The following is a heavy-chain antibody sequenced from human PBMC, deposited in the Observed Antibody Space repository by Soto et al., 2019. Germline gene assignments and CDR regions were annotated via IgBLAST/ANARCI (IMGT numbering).Heavy chain of an antibody. CDR1: GGSVSSGSYY. D-gene: IGHD2-2*01. CDR2: IYYSGST. Sequence: SETLSLTCTVSGGSVSSGSYYWSWIRQPPGKGLEWIGYIYYSGSTNYNPSLKSRVTISVDTSKNQFSLKLSSVTAADTAVYYCAREYCSSTSCYGFDPWGQGTLVTVSS. CDR3: AREYCSSTSCYGFDP. V-gene: IGHV4-61*01. J-gene: IGHJ5*02.